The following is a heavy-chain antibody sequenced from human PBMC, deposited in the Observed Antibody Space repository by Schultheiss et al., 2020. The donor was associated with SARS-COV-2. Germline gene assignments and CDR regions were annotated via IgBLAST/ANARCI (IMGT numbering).Heavy chain of an antibody. V-gene: IGHV1-46*01. CDR2: IMPVFGTM. CDR3: ATCAKVTSGPFYFDY. J-gene: IGHJ4*02. Sequence: ASVKVSCKASGYTFTGYYMHWVRQAPGQGPEWMGSIMPVFGTMNYGQKFQGRVTITADESTSTLYMEMSSLRSEDTAVYYCATCAKVTSGPFYFDYWGQGTLVTVSS. D-gene: IGHD1-26*01. CDR1: GYTFTGYY.